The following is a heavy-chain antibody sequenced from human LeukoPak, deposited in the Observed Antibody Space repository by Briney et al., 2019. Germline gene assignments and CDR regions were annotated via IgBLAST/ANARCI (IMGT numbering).Heavy chain of an antibody. CDR1: GGTFRSYA. V-gene: IGHV1-69*05. Sequence: SVKVSCKASGGTFRSYAISWVRQAPGQGLDSMGGIFPMFGTANYTQKCKCRVTITTDESTSTAYMELSSLRSEDTAVYYCATAYYDFWSGYPPLFDYWGQGTLVTVSS. D-gene: IGHD3-3*01. CDR3: ATAYYDFWSGYPPLFDY. J-gene: IGHJ4*02. CDR2: IFPMFGTA.